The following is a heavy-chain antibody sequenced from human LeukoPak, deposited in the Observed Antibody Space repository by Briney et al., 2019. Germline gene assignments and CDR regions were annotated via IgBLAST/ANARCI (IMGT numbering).Heavy chain of an antibody. Sequence: GGSLSLSCAASGFTLSHYAMHWVRQAPGKGLEWVAVIWYDGSHDTYTDSVKGRFTVSRDNFKNVLHLQMNSLRVEDTAVSYYAEEGDYCSSSGCHKRGIDYWGQGTLVTVSS. CDR2: IWYDGSHD. J-gene: IGHJ4*02. CDR3: AEEGDYCSSSGCHKRGIDY. D-gene: IGHD2-2*01. CDR1: GFTLSHYA. V-gene: IGHV3-33*06.